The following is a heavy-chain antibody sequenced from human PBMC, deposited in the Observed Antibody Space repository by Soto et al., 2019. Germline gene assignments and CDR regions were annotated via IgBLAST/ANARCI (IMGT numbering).Heavy chain of an antibody. V-gene: IGHV1-2*04. CDR1: GYTFTGYY. J-gene: IGHJ6*02. D-gene: IGHD3-10*01. CDR2: INPNSGGT. Sequence: ASVKVSCKASGYTFTGYYMHWVRQAPGQGLEWMGWINPNSGGTNYAQKFQGWVTMTRDTSISTAYMELSRLRSDDTAVYYCAGGGGILWFGALLMPVGDGMDVWGQGTTVTVSS. CDR3: AGGGGILWFGALLMPVGDGMDV.